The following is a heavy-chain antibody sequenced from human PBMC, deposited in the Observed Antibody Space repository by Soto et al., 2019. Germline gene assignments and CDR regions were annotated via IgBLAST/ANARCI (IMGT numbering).Heavy chain of an antibody. Sequence: QITLKESGPPLVKPTQTLTLTCTFSGFSLSTSGVGVGWIRQPPGKALEWLALIYWNDDKRYSPSLKSRLTITKDTSKNQVVLTMTNMDPVDTATYYCAHRTGGHYDFCSGPLDYWGQGTLVTVSS. V-gene: IGHV2-5*01. J-gene: IGHJ4*02. CDR3: AHRTGGHYDFCSGPLDY. CDR1: GFSLSTSGVG. D-gene: IGHD3-3*01. CDR2: IYWNDDK.